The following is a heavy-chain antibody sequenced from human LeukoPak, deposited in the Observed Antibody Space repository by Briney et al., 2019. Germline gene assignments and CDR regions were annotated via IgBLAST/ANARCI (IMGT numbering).Heavy chain of an antibody. Sequence: GESLQISCKGSRYSFTTYWIGWVRQLPGKGLEWMGIIYPGDSDARYSPSFQGQVTISADKSISTAYLQWSSLKASDTAMYYCATHASNGYDFWGQGTLVTVSS. J-gene: IGHJ4*02. CDR3: ATHASNGYDF. CDR2: IYPGDSDA. V-gene: IGHV5-51*01. D-gene: IGHD5-24*01. CDR1: RYSFTTYW.